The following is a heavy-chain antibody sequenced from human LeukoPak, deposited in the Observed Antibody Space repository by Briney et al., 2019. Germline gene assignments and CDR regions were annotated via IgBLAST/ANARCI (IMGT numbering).Heavy chain of an antibody. CDR1: GFTFDDYA. Sequence: GRSLRLSCAASGFTFDDYAMHWVRQAPGKGLEWVSGISWNSGSIGYADSVKGRFTISRDNAKNSLYLQMNSLRAEDTAVHYCARDNYDILTGSAYYYYYYYMDVWGKGTTVTISS. D-gene: IGHD3-9*01. CDR2: ISWNSGSI. CDR3: ARDNYDILTGSAYYYYYYYMDV. J-gene: IGHJ6*03. V-gene: IGHV3-9*01.